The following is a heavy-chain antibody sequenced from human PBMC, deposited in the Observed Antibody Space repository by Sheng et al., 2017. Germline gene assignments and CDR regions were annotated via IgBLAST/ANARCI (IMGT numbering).Heavy chain of an antibody. V-gene: IGHV3-23*04. CDR1: GFTFSSYG. Sequence: EVQLVESGGGLVQPGGTLRLSCAASGFTFSSYGMSWVRQAPGKGLEWVSGISGSGGSTYYADSVKGRFTISRDNSKNTLYLQMNSLRAEDTAVYYCVPYCSGGSCYFAFDIWGQGTMVTVSS. D-gene: IGHD2-15*01. J-gene: IGHJ3*02. CDR2: ISGSGGST. CDR3: VPYCSGGSCYFAFDI.